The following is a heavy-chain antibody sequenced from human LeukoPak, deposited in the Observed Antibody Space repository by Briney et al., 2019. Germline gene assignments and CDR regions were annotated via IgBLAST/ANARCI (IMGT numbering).Heavy chain of an antibody. CDR2: ISYDGSNQ. J-gene: IGHJ4*02. CDR1: GFTFSKYA. Sequence: PGGSLRLSCAASGFTFSKYAMDWVRQAPGKGLEWVAVISYDGSNQYYADSVKGRFTISRDNSKNTLYLQMNSLRAEDTAVYYCAWSHRNGWQTDYWGQGTLVTVSS. D-gene: IGHD6-19*01. CDR3: AWSHRNGWQTDY. V-gene: IGHV3-30-3*01.